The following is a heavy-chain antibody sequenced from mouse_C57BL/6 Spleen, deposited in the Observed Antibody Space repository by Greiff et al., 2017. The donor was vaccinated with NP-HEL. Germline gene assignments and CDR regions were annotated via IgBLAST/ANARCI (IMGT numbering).Heavy chain of an antibody. V-gene: IGHV1-72*01. Sequence: VKLQQPGAELVKPGASVKLSCKASGYTFTSYWMHWVKQRPGRGLEWIGRIDPNSGGPKYNEKFKSKATLTVDKPSSTAYMQLSSLPSEDSAVYFCARGLGRGDYLEDWGKGTTLTVAS. CDR1: GYTFTSYW. CDR3: ARGLGRGDYLED. CDR2: IDPNSGGP. D-gene: IGHD3-3*01. J-gene: IGHJ2*01.